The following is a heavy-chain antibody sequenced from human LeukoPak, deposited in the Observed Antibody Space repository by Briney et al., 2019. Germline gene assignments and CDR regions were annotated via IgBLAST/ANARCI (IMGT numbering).Heavy chain of an antibody. V-gene: IGHV4-34*01. CDR2: INHSGST. J-gene: IGHJ4*02. Sequence: PSETLSLTCAVYGGSFSGYYWSWIRQPPGKGLEWIGEINHSGSTNYNPSLEGRVTISVDTSKNQFSLKLSSVTAADTAVYYCARGLAVAGTSSWGQGTLVTVSS. CDR1: GGSFSGYY. D-gene: IGHD6-19*01. CDR3: ARGLAVAGTSS.